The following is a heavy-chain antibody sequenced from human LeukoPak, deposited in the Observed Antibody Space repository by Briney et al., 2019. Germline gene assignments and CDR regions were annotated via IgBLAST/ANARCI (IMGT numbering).Heavy chain of an antibody. CDR3: ARESTDIVVVPAAPDAFDI. CDR2: INHSGST. D-gene: IGHD2-2*01. V-gene: IGHV4-34*01. CDR1: GGPFSGYY. Sequence: PSETLSLTCAVYGGPFSGYYWSWIRQPPGKGLEWIGEINHSGSTNYNPSLKSRVTISVDTSKNQFSLKLSSVTAADTAVYYCARESTDIVVVPAAPDAFDIWGQGTMATVSS. J-gene: IGHJ3*02.